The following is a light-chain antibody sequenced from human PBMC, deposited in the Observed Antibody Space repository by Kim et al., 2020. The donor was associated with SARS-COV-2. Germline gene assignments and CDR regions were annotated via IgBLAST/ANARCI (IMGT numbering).Light chain of an antibody. V-gene: IGLV1-44*01. CDR1: SSNIGSNV. CDR3: VAWDDSLNGSV. Sequence: GQRVTISCSGSSSNIGSNVVNWYQQLPGTAPKLLIYSNDYRPSGVPYRFSGSKSGTSASLAISGLQSEDEADYYCVAWDDSLNGSVFGGGTQLTVL. CDR2: SND. J-gene: IGLJ2*01.